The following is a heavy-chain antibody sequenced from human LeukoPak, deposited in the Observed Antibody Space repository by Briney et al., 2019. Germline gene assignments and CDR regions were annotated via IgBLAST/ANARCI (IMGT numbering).Heavy chain of an antibody. Sequence: GGSLRLSCAASGFTFSSYSMNWVRQAPGKGLEWVSSISSSSYIYYADSVKGRFTISRDNAKNSLYLQMNSLRAEDTAVYYCARGLRYYDSSGYSGDVWGQGTTVTVSS. V-gene: IGHV3-21*01. CDR3: ARGLRYYDSSGYSGDV. D-gene: IGHD3-22*01. CDR2: ISSSSYI. J-gene: IGHJ6*02. CDR1: GFTFSSYS.